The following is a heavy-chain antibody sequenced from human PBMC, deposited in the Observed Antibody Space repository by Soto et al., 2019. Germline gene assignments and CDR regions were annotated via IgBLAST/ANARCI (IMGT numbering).Heavy chain of an antibody. D-gene: IGHD3-10*01. CDR3: AREPMVRAAHGFDI. V-gene: IGHV1-2*02. Sequence: XSVKGSCKASGYAFTGHYMHWVRQAPGQGLEWMGWINPNSVGTNYAQKFQGRVTMTRDASISTAYMELSRLRSDDTAVYYCAREPMVRAAHGFDIWGQGTMVTVSS. CDR1: GYAFTGHY. CDR2: INPNSVGT. J-gene: IGHJ3*02.